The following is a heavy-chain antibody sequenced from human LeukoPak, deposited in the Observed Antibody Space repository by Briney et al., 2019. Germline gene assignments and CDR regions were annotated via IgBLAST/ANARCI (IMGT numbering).Heavy chain of an antibody. CDR3: AKDRVSSGWYKTNWFDP. J-gene: IGHJ5*02. D-gene: IGHD6-19*01. CDR2: ISGSGGST. V-gene: IGHV3-23*01. CDR1: GFTFSSYA. Sequence: PGGSLRLSCAASGFTFSSYAMGWVRQAPGKGLEWVSAISGSGGSTYYADSVKGRFTISRDNSKNTLYLQMNSLRAEDTAVYYCAKDRVSSGWYKTNWFDPWGQGTLVTVSS.